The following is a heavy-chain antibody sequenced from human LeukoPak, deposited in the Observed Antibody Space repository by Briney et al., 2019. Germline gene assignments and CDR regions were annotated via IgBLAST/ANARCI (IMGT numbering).Heavy chain of an antibody. J-gene: IGHJ4*02. CDR2: IRYDGSNK. V-gene: IGHV3-30*02. D-gene: IGHD1-26*01. Sequence: GGSLRLSCAASGFTFSSYGMHWVRRAPGKGLEWVAFIRYDGSNKYYADSVKGRFTISRDNSKNTLYLQMNSLRAEDTAVYYCAKFDRATRVFDYWGQGTLVTVSS. CDR1: GFTFSSYG. CDR3: AKFDRATRVFDY.